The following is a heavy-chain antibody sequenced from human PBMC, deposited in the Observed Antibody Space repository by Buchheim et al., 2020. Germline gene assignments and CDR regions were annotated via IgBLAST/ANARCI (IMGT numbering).Heavy chain of an antibody. CDR1: GFIFNNYG. V-gene: IGHV3-30*18. CDR2: ISNDGSNK. Sequence: QVQLVESGGGVVLPGRSLRLSCAASGFIFNNYGMHWVRQAPGKGLEWVAVISNDGSNKYYADSVKGRFTISRDNSKNTLYLKMDSLRVEDTALYYCAKVEGHPRGYSYGYGGYDYWGQGTL. J-gene: IGHJ4*02. D-gene: IGHD5-18*01. CDR3: AKVEGHPRGYSYGYGGYDY.